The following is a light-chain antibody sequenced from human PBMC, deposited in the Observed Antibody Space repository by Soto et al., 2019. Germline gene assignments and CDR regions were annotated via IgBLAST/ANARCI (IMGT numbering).Light chain of an antibody. Sequence: EIVMTQSPATLSVSPGERATLSCRASQSVSTNLAWYQQKPGQAPRLLIYGASTRAPGSPARFSGSGSGTEFTLTITSLQSEDFAVYYCQHYNNWPPWTFGQGTKVEIK. J-gene: IGKJ1*01. CDR3: QHYNNWPPWT. CDR2: GAS. V-gene: IGKV3-15*01. CDR1: QSVSTN.